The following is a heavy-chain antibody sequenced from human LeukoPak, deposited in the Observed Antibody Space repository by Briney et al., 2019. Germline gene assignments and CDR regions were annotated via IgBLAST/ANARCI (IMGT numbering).Heavy chain of an antibody. V-gene: IGHV3-20*04. Sequence: GGSLRLSCAASGFTFDDYGMSWVRQVPGRGLEWVSGINWNGGSTGYGESVKGRFTISRDNAKNSLYLQMSSLRVDDTALYYCAGGDRNGWYFDLWGRGTLVTVS. CDR1: GFTFDDYG. CDR2: INWNGGST. CDR3: AGGDRNGWYFDL. D-gene: IGHD2-8*01. J-gene: IGHJ2*01.